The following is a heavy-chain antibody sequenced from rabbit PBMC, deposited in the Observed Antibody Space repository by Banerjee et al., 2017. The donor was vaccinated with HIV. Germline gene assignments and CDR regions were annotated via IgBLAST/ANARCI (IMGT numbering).Heavy chain of an antibody. CDR2: IYAGDGST. J-gene: IGHJ4*01. Sequence: QSLEESGGDLVKPGTSLTLTCTASGFSFSSSYYMCWVRQAPGKGLEWIACIYAGDGSTYYASWVNGRFSISKASSTTVTLHMTSLTAADTATYFCARGPAGYAGYGYPYFNFWGPGTLVTVS. D-gene: IGHD7-1*01. CDR3: ARGPAGYAGYGYPYFNF. V-gene: IGHV1S40*01. CDR1: GFSFSSSYY.